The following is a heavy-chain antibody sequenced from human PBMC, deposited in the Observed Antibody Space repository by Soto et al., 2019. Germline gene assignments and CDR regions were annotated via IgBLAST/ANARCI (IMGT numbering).Heavy chain of an antibody. V-gene: IGHV1-69*13. J-gene: IGHJ4*02. CDR1: GGTFSSYA. CDR3: ARAVYSTFGYFDY. CDR2: IIPIFGTA. D-gene: IGHD2-8*01. Sequence: SVKVSCKASGGTFSSYAISWVRQAPGQGLEWMGGIIPIFGTANYAQKFQGRVTITADESTSTAYLELSSLRSEDTAVYYCARAVYSTFGYFDYWGQGTLVTVSS.